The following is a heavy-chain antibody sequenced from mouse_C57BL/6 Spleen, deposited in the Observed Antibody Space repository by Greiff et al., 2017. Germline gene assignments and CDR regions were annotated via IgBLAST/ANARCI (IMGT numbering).Heavy chain of an antibody. CDR2: INPNNGGT. D-gene: IGHD1-1*01. CDR1: GYTFTDYN. CDR3: ARLATTVVAHFDY. V-gene: IGHV1-18*01. J-gene: IGHJ2*01. Sequence: EVQLQESGPELVKPGASVKIPCKASGYTFTDYNMDWVKQSHGKSLEWIGDINPNNGGTIYNQKFKGKATLTVDKSSSTAYMELRSLTSEDTAVYYCARLATTVVAHFDYWGQGTTLTVSS.